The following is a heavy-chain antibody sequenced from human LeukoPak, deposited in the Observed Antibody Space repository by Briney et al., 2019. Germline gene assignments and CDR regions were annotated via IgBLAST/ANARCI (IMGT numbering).Heavy chain of an antibody. Sequence: GGSLRLSCAASGFTFSNYWMCWVRQAPGKGLEWVANIKPDGSEKYHVDSVKGRFTISRDNAQNSLYLQMNSLRVDDTAIYYCARGIAARWGQGTLVTVSS. CDR2: IKPDGSEK. J-gene: IGHJ4*02. CDR1: GFTFSNYW. D-gene: IGHD6-13*01. V-gene: IGHV3-7*03. CDR3: ARGIAAR.